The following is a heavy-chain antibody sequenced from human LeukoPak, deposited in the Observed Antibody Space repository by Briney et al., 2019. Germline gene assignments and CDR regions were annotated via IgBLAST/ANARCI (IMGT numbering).Heavy chain of an antibody. CDR2: ISGSGGST. CDR3: AKQGGTIFGVVVVRNFDY. V-gene: IGHV3-23*01. Sequence: SGGSLRLSCAASGFTFSSYAMSWVRQAPGKGLECVSGISGSGGSTYYADSVKGRFTISRDNSKNTLYLQMNRLRAEDTAVYYCAKQGGTIFGVVVVRNFDYWGQGTLVTVSS. J-gene: IGHJ4*02. D-gene: IGHD3-3*01. CDR1: GFTFSSYA.